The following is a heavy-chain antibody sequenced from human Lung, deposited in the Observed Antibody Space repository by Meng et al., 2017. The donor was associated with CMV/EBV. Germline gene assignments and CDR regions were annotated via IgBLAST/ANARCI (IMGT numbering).Heavy chain of an antibody. J-gene: IGHJ4*02. CDR2: VRHDGTNK. V-gene: IGHV3-30*02. Sequence: GESLKIXCAASGFRFDDCGMHWVRQTPGKGLEWVAFVRHDGTNKFYAASVKGRFTISRDNSKSTVYLQMNSLRPEDSALYYCAKDLLLFGGPNAYFDQWGQGTLVTVSS. CDR3: AKDLLLFGGPNAYFDQ. CDR1: GFRFDDCG. D-gene: IGHD3-16*01.